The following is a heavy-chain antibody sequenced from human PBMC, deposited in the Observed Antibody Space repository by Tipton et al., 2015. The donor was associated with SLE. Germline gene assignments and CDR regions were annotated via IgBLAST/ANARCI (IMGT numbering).Heavy chain of an antibody. Sequence: ALRLSCAASGFTFSSYSMNWVRQAPGKGLEWVSYISSSRSTIYYADSVKGRFTISRDNAKNSLHLQMNSLRTEDTAVYYCARDLASPLGYWGQGTLVTVSS. CDR1: GFTFSSYS. CDR2: ISSSRSTI. CDR3: ARDLASPLGY. D-gene: IGHD2-2*01. V-gene: IGHV3-48*01. J-gene: IGHJ4*02.